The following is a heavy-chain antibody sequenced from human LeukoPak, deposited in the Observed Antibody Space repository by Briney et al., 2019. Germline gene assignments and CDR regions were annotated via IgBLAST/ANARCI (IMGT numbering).Heavy chain of an antibody. CDR3: AKCSASYSNDAFDV. J-gene: IGHJ3*01. CDR2: IRGGGSNT. D-gene: IGHD3-10*02. Sequence: GGSLRLSCAASGFTFNNYAMNWVRQAPGKGLEWVSYIRGGGSNTRYPDSVKGRFIISRDNSKNILYLQMNSLRAEDTAIYYCAKCSASYSNDAFDVWGRGTMATVSS. CDR1: GFTFNNYA. V-gene: IGHV3-23*01.